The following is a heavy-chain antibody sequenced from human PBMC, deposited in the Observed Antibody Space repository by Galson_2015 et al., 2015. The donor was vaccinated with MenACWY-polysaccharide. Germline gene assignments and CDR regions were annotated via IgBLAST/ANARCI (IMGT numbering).Heavy chain of an antibody. V-gene: IGHV1-8*01. J-gene: IGHJ5*02. CDR3: ARGGKYYYDSSGYLNWFNP. CDR2: MNPNSGNT. Sequence: SVKVSCKASGYSFSSYDINWVRQTTGQGLEWMGWMNPNSGNTGYAQKFQGRVTKTRNTSISIAYMELSSLRSEDTAVYYCARGGKYYYDSSGYLNWFNPWGQGTLVTVSS. D-gene: IGHD3-22*01. CDR1: GYSFSSYD.